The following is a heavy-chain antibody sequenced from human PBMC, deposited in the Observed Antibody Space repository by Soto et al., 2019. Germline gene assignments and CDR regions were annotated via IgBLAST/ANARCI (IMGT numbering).Heavy chain of an antibody. Sequence: ASVKVSCKASGYTFTGYYMHWVRQAPGQGLEWMGWINPNSGGTNYAQKFQGWVTMTRDTSISTAYMELSRLRSDDTAVYYCARRVCGGDCYDAFDIWGQGTMVTVSS. CDR1: GYTFTGYY. D-gene: IGHD2-21*02. J-gene: IGHJ3*02. CDR2: INPNSGGT. V-gene: IGHV1-2*04. CDR3: ARRVCGGDCYDAFDI.